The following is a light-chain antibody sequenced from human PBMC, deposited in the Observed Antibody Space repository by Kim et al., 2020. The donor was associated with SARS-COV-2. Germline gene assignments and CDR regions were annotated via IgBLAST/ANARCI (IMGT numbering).Light chain of an antibody. Sequence: ASVGDRVTITCRASQSISSYLNWYQQKPGKAPKLLIYAASSLQSGVPSRFSGSGSGTDFTLTISSLQPEDFATYYCQQSYSTPFTFGPVTKVDIK. CDR2: AAS. J-gene: IGKJ3*01. CDR1: QSISSY. V-gene: IGKV1-39*01. CDR3: QQSYSTPFT.